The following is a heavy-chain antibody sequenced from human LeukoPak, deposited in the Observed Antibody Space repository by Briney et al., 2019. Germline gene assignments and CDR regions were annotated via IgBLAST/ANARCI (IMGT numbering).Heavy chain of an antibody. J-gene: IGHJ4*02. Sequence: GGSLRLSCAASGFTFSSYGMHWVRQAPGKGLEWVAFIRYDGSNKYYADSAKGRFTISRDNSKNTLYLQMNSLRAEDTAVYYCAKMGSSSWYFDYWGQGTLVTVSS. CDR3: AKMGSSSWYFDY. CDR1: GFTFSSYG. CDR2: IRYDGSNK. D-gene: IGHD6-13*01. V-gene: IGHV3-30*02.